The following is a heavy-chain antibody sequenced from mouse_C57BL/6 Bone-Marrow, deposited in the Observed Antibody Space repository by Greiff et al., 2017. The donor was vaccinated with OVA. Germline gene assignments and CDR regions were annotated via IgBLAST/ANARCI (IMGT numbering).Heavy chain of an antibody. CDR1: GISITTGNYR. V-gene: IGHV3-5*01. J-gene: IGHJ2*01. Sequence: EVKLVESGPGLVKPSQTVFLTCTVTGISITTGNYRWSWIRQFPGNKLEWIGYTYYSGTITYNPSLTSRTPIARDTPKNQYFLDMNSLTDEDTATYYGGRDGTSPLDYWGQGTTLTVSS. CDR3: GRDGTSPLDY. CDR2: TYYSGTI.